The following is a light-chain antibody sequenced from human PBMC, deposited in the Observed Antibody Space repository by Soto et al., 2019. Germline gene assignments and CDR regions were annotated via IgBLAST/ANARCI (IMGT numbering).Light chain of an antibody. Sequence: EIVLTQSPGTLSLSPGERATLSCRASQSVSSSYLAWYQQKPGQAPRLLIYGASSRATGIPDRFSGSGSGTDFTLTISRLEPVDFAVYYCQQYGSSPTWTFGQGTKV. CDR2: GAS. V-gene: IGKV3-20*01. J-gene: IGKJ1*01. CDR1: QSVSSSY. CDR3: QQYGSSPTWT.